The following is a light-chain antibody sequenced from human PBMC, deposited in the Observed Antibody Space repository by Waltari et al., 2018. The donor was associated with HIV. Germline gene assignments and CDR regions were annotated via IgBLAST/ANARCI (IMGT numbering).Light chain of an antibody. J-gene: IGLJ3*02. CDR1: VTDIDIYNF. V-gene: IGLV2-14*01. Sequence: HSALTQPASVSGSPGQSITISCSGTVTDIDIYNFVSWYRPYPGLAPQLVLYGVSSRPSGVSLRFSGSKSGDTASLTISGLEAEDEADYYCSSYTPSHSLVFGGGTKLTVL. CDR2: GVS. CDR3: SSYTPSHSLV.